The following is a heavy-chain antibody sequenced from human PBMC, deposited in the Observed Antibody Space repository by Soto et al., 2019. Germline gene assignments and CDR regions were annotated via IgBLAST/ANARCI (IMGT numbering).Heavy chain of an antibody. CDR3: ATGALAAYDILTGYPYYDYYYMDV. D-gene: IGHD3-9*01. CDR1: GYTLTELS. Sequence: ASVKVSCKVSGYTLTELSMHWVRQAPGKGLEWMGGFDPEDGETIYAQKFQGRVTMTEDTSTDTAYMELSSLRSEDTAVYYCATGALAAYDILTGYPYYDYYYMDVWGKGTTVTVSS. V-gene: IGHV1-24*01. CDR2: FDPEDGET. J-gene: IGHJ6*03.